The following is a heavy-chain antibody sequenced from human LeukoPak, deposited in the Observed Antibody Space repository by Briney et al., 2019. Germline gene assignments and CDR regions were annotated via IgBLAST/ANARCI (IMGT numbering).Heavy chain of an antibody. CDR3: ARESGIVGATLDY. D-gene: IGHD1-26*01. Sequence: SETLSLTCTVSGGSISSYYWSWMRQPPGKGLEWIGYIYYSGSTYYNPSLKSRVTISVDTSKNQFSLKLSSVTAADTAVYYCARESGIVGATLDYWGQGTLVTVSS. J-gene: IGHJ4*02. CDR2: IYYSGST. V-gene: IGHV4-59*12. CDR1: GGSISSYY.